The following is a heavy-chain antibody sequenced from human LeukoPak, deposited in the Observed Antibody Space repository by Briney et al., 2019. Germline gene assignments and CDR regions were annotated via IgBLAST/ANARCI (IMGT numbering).Heavy chain of an antibody. CDR1: GGSISSYY. D-gene: IGHD1-26*01. Sequence: SETLSLTCTVSGGSISSYYWSWIRQPPGKGLEWIGYIYYSGSTNYNPSLKSRVTISVDTSKDQFSLKLSSVTAADTAVYYCARTTSSGSYYFDYWGQGTLVTVSS. CDR3: ARTTSSGSYYFDY. J-gene: IGHJ4*02. CDR2: IYYSGST. V-gene: IGHV4-59*01.